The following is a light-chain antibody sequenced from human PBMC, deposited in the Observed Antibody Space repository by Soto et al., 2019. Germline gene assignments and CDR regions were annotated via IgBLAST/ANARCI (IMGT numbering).Light chain of an antibody. Sequence: EIVLTQSPGTLSLSPGDRATLSCSASQTVSSFLNWYQQRPGQAPRPLIYDGSKRAAGVPDRISGDGSGTDYTLTISSLEPEDFAVYYCQQRGNWPLTFGGGTKVDIK. V-gene: IGKV3-11*01. CDR2: DGS. CDR3: QQRGNWPLT. CDR1: QTVSSF. J-gene: IGKJ4*01.